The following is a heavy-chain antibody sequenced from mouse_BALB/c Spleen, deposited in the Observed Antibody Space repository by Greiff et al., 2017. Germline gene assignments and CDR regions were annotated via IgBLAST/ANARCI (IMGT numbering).Heavy chain of an antibody. CDR2: IWAGGST. V-gene: IGHV2-9*02. D-gene: IGHD1-2*01. CDR1: GFSLTSYG. J-gene: IGHJ4*01. CDR3: ARVITTATGMDY. Sequence: QVQLKESGPGLVAPSQSLSITCTVSGFSLTSYGVHWVRQPPGKGLEWLGVIWAGGSTNYNSALMSRLSISKDNSKSQVFLKMNSLQTDDTAMYYCARVITTATGMDYWGQGTSVTVSS.